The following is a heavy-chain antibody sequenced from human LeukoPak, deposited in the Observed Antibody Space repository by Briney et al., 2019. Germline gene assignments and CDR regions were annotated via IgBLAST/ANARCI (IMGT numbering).Heavy chain of an antibody. CDR1: GFTFSSYA. D-gene: IGHD3-16*02. CDR3: AKGGSYRSQPYFDY. Sequence: AGGSLRLSCAASGFTFSSYAMSWVRQAPGKGLEWVSATSGSGGSTYYADSVKGRFTISRDNSKNTLYLQMNSLRAEDTAVYYCAKGGSYRSQPYFDYWGQGTPVTVSS. CDR2: TSGSGGST. V-gene: IGHV3-23*01. J-gene: IGHJ4*02.